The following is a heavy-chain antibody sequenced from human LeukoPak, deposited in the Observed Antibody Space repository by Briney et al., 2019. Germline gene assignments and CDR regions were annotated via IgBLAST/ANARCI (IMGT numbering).Heavy chain of an antibody. V-gene: IGHV4-59*01. CDR3: ATNAGDGDNWFDP. CDR2: IYYTGST. Sequence: SETLSLTCTVSGGSISSYYWGWIRQPPGKGLEWIGYIYYTGSTNYNPSLQSRVAISVDTSKNRFSLNLSSVTAADTAVYYCATNAGDGDNWFDPWGQGTLVTVSS. J-gene: IGHJ5*02. D-gene: IGHD4-17*01. CDR1: GGSISSYY.